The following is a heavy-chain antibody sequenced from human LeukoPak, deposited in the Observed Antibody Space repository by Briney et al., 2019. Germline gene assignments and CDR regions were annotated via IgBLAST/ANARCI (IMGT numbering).Heavy chain of an antibody. Sequence: GGSLRLSCAASGFTFSNAWMSWVRQAPGKGLEWVGRIKSKTDGGTTDYAAPVKGRFTISRDDSKNTLYLQMNSLKTEDTAVYYCTTEGWRGYDYVWGSYRDFDYWGQGTLVTVSS. V-gene: IGHV3-15*01. CDR2: IKSKTDGGTT. D-gene: IGHD3-16*02. CDR1: GFTFSNAW. J-gene: IGHJ4*02. CDR3: TTEGWRGYDYVWGSYRDFDY.